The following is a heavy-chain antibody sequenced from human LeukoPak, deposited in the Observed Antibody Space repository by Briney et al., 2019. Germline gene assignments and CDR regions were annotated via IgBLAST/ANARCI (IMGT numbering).Heavy chain of an antibody. Sequence: SETLSLTCTASGVSIRSSGYYWGWLRQPPGKGLEWIGSIYYSGSTYYSPSLMSRVTISVDTSKNQFSLKLSSVTAADTAVYYCARGYRIAARGFYFDYWGLGTLVTVSS. J-gene: IGHJ4*02. CDR2: IYYSGST. D-gene: IGHD6-25*01. CDR3: ARGYRIAARGFYFDY. V-gene: IGHV4-39*07. CDR1: GVSIRSSGYY.